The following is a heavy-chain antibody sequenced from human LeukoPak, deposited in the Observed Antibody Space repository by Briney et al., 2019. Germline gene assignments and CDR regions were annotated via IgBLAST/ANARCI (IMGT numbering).Heavy chain of an antibody. D-gene: IGHD2-15*01. Sequence: SGPTLVNPRQTLRLTCTFSGFSFSSGGVGVGWIRQPPGKALEWLGVIYENDERLYSSSLQNRLTITKDTSRNQVVLTMANMDPVDTATYYCAHRHRGVASDIWGQGTMVTVSS. V-gene: IGHV2-5*01. CDR3: AHRHRGVASDI. CDR1: GFSFSSGGVG. J-gene: IGHJ3*02. CDR2: IYENDER.